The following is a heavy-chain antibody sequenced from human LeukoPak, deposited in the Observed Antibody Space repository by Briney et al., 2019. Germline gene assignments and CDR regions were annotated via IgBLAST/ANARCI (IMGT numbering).Heavy chain of an antibody. Sequence: GGSLRLSCAASGFTFSSYAMHWVRQAPGKGLEYVSAISSNGGSTYYANSVKGRFTISRDNSKNTLYLQMGSLRAEDMAVYYCARDYYYGSGSYWGQGTLVTVSS. D-gene: IGHD3-10*01. J-gene: IGHJ4*02. V-gene: IGHV3-64*01. CDR2: ISSNGGST. CDR3: ARDYYYGSGSY. CDR1: GFTFSSYA.